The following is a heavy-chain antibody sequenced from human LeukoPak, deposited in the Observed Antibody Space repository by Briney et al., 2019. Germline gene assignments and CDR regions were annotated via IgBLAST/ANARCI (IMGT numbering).Heavy chain of an antibody. Sequence: SETLSLTCTVSGGSISSSSYYWGWLRQPPGKGLEWIGSIYYSGSTYYNPSLKSRVTISVDTSKNQFSLKLSSVTAADTAVYYCARDSSMVRGVIRHWGQGTLVTVSS. J-gene: IGHJ4*02. CDR1: GGSISSSSYY. CDR3: ARDSSMVRGVIRH. CDR2: IYYSGST. V-gene: IGHV4-39*07. D-gene: IGHD3-10*01.